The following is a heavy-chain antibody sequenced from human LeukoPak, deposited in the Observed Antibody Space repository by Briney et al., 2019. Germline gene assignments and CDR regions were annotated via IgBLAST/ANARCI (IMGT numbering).Heavy chain of an antibody. CDR3: ARKIPAKQSHWFDP. J-gene: IGHJ5*02. V-gene: IGHV4-34*01. CDR2: INHSGST. CDR1: GGSFSGYY. D-gene: IGHD2-2*01. Sequence: SETLSLTCAVYGGSFSGYYWSWIRQPPGKGLEWIGEINHSGSTNYNPSLKSRVTISVDTSKNQFSPKLSSVTAADTAVYYCARKIPAKQSHWFDPWGQGTLVTVSS.